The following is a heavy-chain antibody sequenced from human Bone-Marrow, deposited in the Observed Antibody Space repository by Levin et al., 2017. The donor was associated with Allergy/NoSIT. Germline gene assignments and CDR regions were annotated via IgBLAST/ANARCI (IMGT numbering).Heavy chain of an antibody. CDR2: IYYSGST. CDR3: AGHKIRKSTSSAYGLDV. CDR1: GGSISNYY. V-gene: IGHV4-59*01. D-gene: IGHD2-2*01. Sequence: SQTLSLTCTVSGGSISNYYWSWIRQPPGKGLEWIGYIYYSGSTSYNPSLKSRVTISVDTTKNHFSLKLSSVTAADTAVSYFAGHKIRKSTSSAYGLDVWGQGTTVTVSS. J-gene: IGHJ6*02.